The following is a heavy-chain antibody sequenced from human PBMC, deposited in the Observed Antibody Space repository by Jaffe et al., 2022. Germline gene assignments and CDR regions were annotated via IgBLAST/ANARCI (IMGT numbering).Heavy chain of an antibody. Sequence: EVQLVESGGGLVQPGGSLKLSCAASGFTFSGSAMHWVRQASGKGLEWVGRIRSKAHNYATAYAASVRGRFSISRDDSKNTAYLQMNSLKTEDTAFYYCTSFTTTNSDYWGQGTLVTVSS. J-gene: IGHJ4*02. D-gene: IGHD3-22*01. CDR3: TSFTTTNSDY. CDR2: IRSKAHNYAT. CDR1: GFTFSGSA. V-gene: IGHV3-73*02.